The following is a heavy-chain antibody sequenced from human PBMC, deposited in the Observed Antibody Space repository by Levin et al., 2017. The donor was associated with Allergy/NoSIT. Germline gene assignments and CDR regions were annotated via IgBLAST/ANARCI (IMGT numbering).Heavy chain of an antibody. J-gene: IGHJ4*02. D-gene: IGHD6-19*01. CDR2: ISTSGGST. V-gene: IGHV3-23*01. CDR3: AKLSSGLENY. Sequence: GGSLRLSCAASGFTFSSYAMSWVRQAPGKGLEWVAVISTSGGSTYYADSVKGRFTISRDNSKNTLYLEMNSLRAEDTAVYYCAKLSSGLENYWGQGTLVTVSS. CDR1: GFTFSSYA.